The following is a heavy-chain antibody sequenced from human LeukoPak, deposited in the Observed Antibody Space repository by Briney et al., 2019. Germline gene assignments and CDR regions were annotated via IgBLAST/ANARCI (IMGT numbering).Heavy chain of an antibody. CDR3: ARSPNYDILTGVTYYYYYGMDV. V-gene: IGHV1-2*04. Sequence: VASVKVSCKASGGTFSSYAISLVRQAPGQGLEWMGWINPNSGGTNYAQKVQGWVTMTRATSISTASLETSRLRSDDTAVYYCARSPNYDILTGVTYYYYYGMDVWGQGTTVTVSS. D-gene: IGHD3-9*01. CDR1: GGTFSSYA. J-gene: IGHJ6*02. CDR2: INPNSGGT.